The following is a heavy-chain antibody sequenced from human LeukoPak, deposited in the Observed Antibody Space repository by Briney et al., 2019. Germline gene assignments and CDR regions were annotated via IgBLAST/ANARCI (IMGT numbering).Heavy chain of an antibody. CDR2: ISWNSGSI. J-gene: IGHJ4*02. Sequence: GRSLRPSCAASGFTFDDYAMHWVRQAPGKGLEWVSGISWNSGSIGYADSVKGRFTISRDNAKNSLYLQMNSLRAEDTALYYCAKDSSYYYDSSGYYVYWGQGTLVTVSS. CDR1: GFTFDDYA. CDR3: AKDSSYYYDSSGYYVY. V-gene: IGHV3-9*01. D-gene: IGHD3-22*01.